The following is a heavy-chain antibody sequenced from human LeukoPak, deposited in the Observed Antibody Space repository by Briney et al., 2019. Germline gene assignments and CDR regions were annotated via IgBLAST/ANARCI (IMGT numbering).Heavy chain of an antibody. CDR1: GFTFDDYG. J-gene: IGHJ4*02. Sequence: GRSLRLSCAASGFTFDDYGIHWVRQAPGKGLEWVSGIDWNSGALGYADSVKGRFTISRDNAKNSLYLQMNSLRAEDTALYYCVKDRAANLYGSGAFESWGQGTLATVSS. D-gene: IGHD3-10*01. V-gene: IGHV3-9*01. CDR2: IDWNSGAL. CDR3: VKDRAANLYGSGAFES.